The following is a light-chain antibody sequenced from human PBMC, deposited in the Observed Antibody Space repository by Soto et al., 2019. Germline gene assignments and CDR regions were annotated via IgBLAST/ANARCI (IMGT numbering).Light chain of an antibody. CDR3: QQYTNTNNPWM. CDR2: DAS. J-gene: IGKJ1*01. Sequence: DIQMTQSPSTLSSSVGDRVTVTCRASQSIRSWLVWYQQKPGKAPKLLVYDASTLQSGVASRFSGSGSGTEFTLIISGLQPDDSATYYCQQYTNTNNPWMFGQGTKVDIK. V-gene: IGKV1-5*01. CDR1: QSIRSW.